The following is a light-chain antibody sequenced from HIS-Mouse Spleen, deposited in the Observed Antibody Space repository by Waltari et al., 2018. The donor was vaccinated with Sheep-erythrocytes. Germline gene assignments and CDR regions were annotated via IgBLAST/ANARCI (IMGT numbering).Light chain of an antibody. V-gene: IGLV2-11*01. J-gene: IGLJ1*01. CDR2: DVS. CDR3: CSYAGSYNHV. Sequence: QSALTQPRSVSGSPGQSVTISCTGTSSDVGGYNYVSWYQQHPGKAPKLMIYDVSKRPSGVPVRVSGSKSGNTASRTISGLQAEDEADYYCCSYAGSYNHVFATGTKLTVL. CDR1: SSDVGGYNY.